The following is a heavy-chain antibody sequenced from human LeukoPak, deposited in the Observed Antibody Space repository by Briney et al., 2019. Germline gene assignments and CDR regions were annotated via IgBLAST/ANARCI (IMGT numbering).Heavy chain of an antibody. Sequence: PSETLSLTRTVSGGSISSHYWSWIRQPPGKGLEWIGYIYYSGSTNYNPSLKSRVTISVDTSKNQFSLKLSSVTAADTAVYYCAREAGGQLVAFDIWGRGTMVTVSS. CDR2: IYYSGST. CDR3: AREAGGQLVAFDI. V-gene: IGHV4-59*11. D-gene: IGHD6-6*01. J-gene: IGHJ3*02. CDR1: GGSISSHY.